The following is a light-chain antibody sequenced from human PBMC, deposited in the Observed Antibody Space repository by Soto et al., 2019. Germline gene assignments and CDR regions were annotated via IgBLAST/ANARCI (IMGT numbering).Light chain of an antibody. CDR3: KQLFDSPIP. J-gene: IGKJ5*01. Sequence: DIQLTQSPSFLSPSIGESVTITCRSSQVISTSLAWYQVKPGKAPKLLIYAASTLESGVPSRFSATVSGTEFSLKITSLQPEDFATYYCKQLFDSPIPFGQGTRLEIK. CDR1: QVISTS. V-gene: IGKV1-9*01. CDR2: AAS.